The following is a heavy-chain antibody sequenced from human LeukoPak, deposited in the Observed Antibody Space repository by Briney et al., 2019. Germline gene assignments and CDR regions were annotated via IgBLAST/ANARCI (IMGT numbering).Heavy chain of an antibody. CDR1: GFTFSSYG. CDR3: AKFGYDQHFDY. CDR2: ISYDGSNK. V-gene: IGHV3-30*18. Sequence: GRSLRLSCAASGFTFSSYGMHWVRQAPGKGLEWVAVISYDGSNKYYADSVKGRFTISRDNSKNTLYLQMNSLRAEDTAVYYCAKFGYDQHFDYWGQGTLVTVSS. J-gene: IGHJ4*02. D-gene: IGHD5-12*01.